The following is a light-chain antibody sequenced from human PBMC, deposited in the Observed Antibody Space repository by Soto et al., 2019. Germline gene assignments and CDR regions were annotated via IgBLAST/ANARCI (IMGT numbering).Light chain of an antibody. CDR3: QQSNSITWT. Sequence: IRMTQSPSSFSAATGDRVTITCRASQNIRSRLAWFQQKPGKAPKVLIYAASSLQSGVPSRFSGSGSETDFTLTISSLQPEDFATYSCQQSNSITWTFGQGTKVDIK. J-gene: IGKJ1*01. V-gene: IGKV1-39*01. CDR2: AAS. CDR1: QNIRSR.